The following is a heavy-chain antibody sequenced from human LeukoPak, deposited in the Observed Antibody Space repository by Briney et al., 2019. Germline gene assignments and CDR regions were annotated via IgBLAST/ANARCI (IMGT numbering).Heavy chain of an antibody. Sequence: PGGSLRLSCAASGLTFSNFPMHWVRQAPGKGLEVVALIQDDGATTNYVDSVRGRFTISRDNSKSTVYLQMNSLKPDDTAVYYCATQSITLVVVISPFDYWGQGTLVTVSS. V-gene: IGHV3-30*02. CDR3: ATQSITLVVVISPFDY. CDR1: GLTFSNFP. CDR2: IQDDGATT. J-gene: IGHJ4*02. D-gene: IGHD3-22*01.